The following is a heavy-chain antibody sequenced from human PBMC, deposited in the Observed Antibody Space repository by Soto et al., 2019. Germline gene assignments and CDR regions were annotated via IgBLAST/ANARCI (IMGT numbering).Heavy chain of an antibody. CDR1: GYTFTSYD. CDR3: ARGRITIFGVALWDYYGMDV. D-gene: IGHD3-3*01. CDR2: MNPNSGNT. J-gene: IGHJ6*02. V-gene: IGHV1-8*01. Sequence: ASVKVSCKASGYTFTSYDINWVRQATGQGLEWMGWMNPNSGNTGYAQKFQGRVTMTRNTSISTAYMELSSLRSEDTAVYYCARGRITIFGVALWDYYGMDVWGQGTTVTVSS.